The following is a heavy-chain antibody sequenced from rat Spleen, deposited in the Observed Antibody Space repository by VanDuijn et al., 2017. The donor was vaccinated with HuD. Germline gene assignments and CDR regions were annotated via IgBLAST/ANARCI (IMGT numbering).Heavy chain of an antibody. Sequence: VQLKESGPGLVQPSQSPSLTCSVTGYSITSNFWGWIRKFPGNKLEWMGYINSEGSTNYNPSLKSRISITRDTAKNQFFLQVNSVTTEDTATYYCARDNNYKAYWGQGVMVTVSS. CDR2: INSEGST. V-gene: IGHV3-3*01. CDR1: GYSITSNF. J-gene: IGHJ2*01. CDR3: ARDNNYKAY. D-gene: IGHD1-10*01.